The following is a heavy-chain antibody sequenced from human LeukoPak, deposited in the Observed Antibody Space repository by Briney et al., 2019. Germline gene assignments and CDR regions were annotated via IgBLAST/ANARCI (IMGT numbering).Heavy chain of an antibody. J-gene: IGHJ6*02. CDR2: ISSSSSYI. CDR1: GFTFSSYS. D-gene: IGHD6-13*01. V-gene: IGHV3-21*01. CDR3: ARDQMRPGYSSSWYGYYYYGMDV. Sequence: GGSLRLSCAASGFTFSSYSMNWVRQAPGKGLEWVSSISSSSSYIYYADSVKGRFTISRDNAKNSLYLQMNSLRAEDTAVYYCARDQMRPGYSSSWYGYYYYGMDVWGQGTTVTVSS.